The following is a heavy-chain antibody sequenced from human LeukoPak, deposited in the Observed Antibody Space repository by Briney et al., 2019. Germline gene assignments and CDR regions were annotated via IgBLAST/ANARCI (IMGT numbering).Heavy chain of an antibody. CDR2: IYPGDSDT. V-gene: IGHV5-51*01. CDR1: GYRFSTYW. Sequence: GESLKISCKGSGYRFSTYWIAWVRQMPGKGLEWMGIIYPGDSDTRYSPSSQGQVTISADKSVNTAYLQWSSLKASDTAMYYCARIPLDSSGYYYAGDGFDIWGQGTMVTVSS. D-gene: IGHD3-22*01. J-gene: IGHJ3*02. CDR3: ARIPLDSSGYYYAGDGFDI.